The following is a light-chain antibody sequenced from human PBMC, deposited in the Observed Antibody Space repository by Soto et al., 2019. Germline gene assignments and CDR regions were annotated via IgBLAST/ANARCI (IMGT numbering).Light chain of an antibody. V-gene: IGKV3-15*01. CDR3: QQFSSYPLT. J-gene: IGKJ4*01. CDR1: QSVSSN. Sequence: EIVMTQSPATLSVSPGEIATLYFRASQSVSSNLAWYQQKPGQAPRLLIYGASTRATGIPARFSGSGSGTEFTLTISRLEPEDFAVYYCQQFSSYPLTFGGGTKVDIK. CDR2: GAS.